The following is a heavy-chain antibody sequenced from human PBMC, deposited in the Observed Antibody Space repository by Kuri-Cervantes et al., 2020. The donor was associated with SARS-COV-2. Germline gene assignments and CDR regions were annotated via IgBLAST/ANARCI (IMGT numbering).Heavy chain of an antibody. CDR3: ANLFGQSDY. CDR2: IRYDGSNK. V-gene: IGHV3-30*02. Sequence: GGSLRLSCAASGFTFNTYSMDWVRQAPGKGLEWVAFIRYDGSNKYYADSVKGRFTISRDNSKNTLYLQMNSLRAEDTAVYYCANLFGQSDYWGQGTLVTVSS. CDR1: GFTFNTYS. J-gene: IGHJ4*02. D-gene: IGHD3/OR15-3a*01.